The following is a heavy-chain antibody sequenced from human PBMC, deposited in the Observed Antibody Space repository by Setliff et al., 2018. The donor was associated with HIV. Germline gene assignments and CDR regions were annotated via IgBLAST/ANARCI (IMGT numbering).Heavy chain of an antibody. J-gene: IGHJ1*01. CDR2: IIPIFGTA. V-gene: IGHV1-69*13. CDR1: GGTFSSYA. CDR3: ARGGSSGWPH. D-gene: IGHD6-19*01. Sequence: EASVKVSCKASGGTFSSYAISWVRQAPGQGLEWMGGIIPIFGTANYAQKFQGRVTITADESTSTAYMELSSLRSEDTAVYYCARGGSSGWPHWGQGTLVTVSS.